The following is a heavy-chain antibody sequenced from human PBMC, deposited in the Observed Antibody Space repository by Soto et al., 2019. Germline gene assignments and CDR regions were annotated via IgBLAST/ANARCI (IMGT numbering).Heavy chain of an antibody. Sequence: SETLSLTCSVSGESINSGGYYWSWIRHHPGKGLEWIGYIYDSESAYYNPSLRSRVTISMDTSKNHFAMRLSSVTAADTAVYYCARASSSSSAADYWGQGTQVTVSS. J-gene: IGHJ4*02. V-gene: IGHV4-31*03. CDR1: GESINSGGYY. CDR3: ARASSSSSAADY. D-gene: IGHD6-6*01. CDR2: IYDSESA.